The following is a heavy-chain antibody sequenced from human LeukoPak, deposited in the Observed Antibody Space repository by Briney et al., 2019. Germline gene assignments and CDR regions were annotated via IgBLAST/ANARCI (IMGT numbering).Heavy chain of an antibody. CDR3: ARNYYGSGSYYSGGDY. CDR2: INPNSGGT. CDR1: GYTFTGYY. J-gene: IGHJ4*02. V-gene: IGHV1-2*02. D-gene: IGHD3-10*01. Sequence: ASVKVSCKASGYTFTGYYMHWVRQAPGQGLEWMGWINPNSGGTNYAQKFQGRVTMTRDTSISTAYMELSRLRSDDTAVYYCARNYYGSGSYYSGGDYWGQGTLVTVSS.